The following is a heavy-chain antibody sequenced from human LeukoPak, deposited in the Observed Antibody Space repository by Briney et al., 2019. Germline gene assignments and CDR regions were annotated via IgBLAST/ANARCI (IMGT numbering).Heavy chain of an antibody. CDR3: ARGLRRVVAATVRWLDP. Sequence: SETLSLTCTVSGVSIISYYWSWIRQPPGKGLEWIGEINHSGSTNYNPSLKSRVTISVDTSKNQFSLKLSSVTAADTAVYYCARGLRRVVAATVRWLDPWGQGTLVTVSS. CDR1: GVSIISYY. V-gene: IGHV4-34*01. J-gene: IGHJ5*02. CDR2: INHSGST. D-gene: IGHD2-15*01.